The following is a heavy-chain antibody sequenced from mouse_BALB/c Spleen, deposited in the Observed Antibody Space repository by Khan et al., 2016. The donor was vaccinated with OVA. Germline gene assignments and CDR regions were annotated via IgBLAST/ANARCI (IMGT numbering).Heavy chain of an antibody. Sequence: EVELVESGGNLVQPGGSRKLSCSATGFTFSGFGMHWVWQAPEKGLEWVAYISSCSTTINYADTVKGRFTISRDNPKNTLFLQMTSLRSEDTAMYYCARRRIFDGYYGGAMDYWGQGTSVTVSS. D-gene: IGHD2-3*01. V-gene: IGHV5-17*02. CDR2: ISSCSTTI. CDR3: ARRRIFDGYYGGAMDY. J-gene: IGHJ4*01. CDR1: GFTFSGFG.